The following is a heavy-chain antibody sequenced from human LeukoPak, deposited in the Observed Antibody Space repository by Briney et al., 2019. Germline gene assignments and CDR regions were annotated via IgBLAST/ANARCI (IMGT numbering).Heavy chain of an antibody. CDR2: INHSGST. V-gene: IGHV4-34*01. CDR1: GGSFSGYY. Sequence: SETLSLTCAVYGGSFSGYYWSWIRQPPGKGLEWIGEINHSGSTNYNPSLKSRVTISVDTSKNQFSLKLSSVTAADTAVYYCAGAQGYCSSTSCYSPSKSFDYWGQGTLVTVSS. CDR3: AGAQGYCSSTSCYSPSKSFDY. D-gene: IGHD2-2*01. J-gene: IGHJ4*02.